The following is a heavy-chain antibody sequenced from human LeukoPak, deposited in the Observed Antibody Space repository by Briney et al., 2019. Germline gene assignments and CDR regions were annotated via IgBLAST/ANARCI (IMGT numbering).Heavy chain of an antibody. V-gene: IGHV4-34*01. J-gene: IGHJ5*02. D-gene: IGHD2-15*01. CDR3: ARVCSGGSCYGTGLDP. CDR2: INHSGST. Sequence: SETLSLTCAVYGGSFSGYYWSWIRQPPGKGLEWIGEINHSGSTNYNPSLKSRVTISVDTSKNQFSLKLSSVTAADTAVYYCARVCSGGSCYGTGLDPWGQGTLVTVSS. CDR1: GGSFSGYY.